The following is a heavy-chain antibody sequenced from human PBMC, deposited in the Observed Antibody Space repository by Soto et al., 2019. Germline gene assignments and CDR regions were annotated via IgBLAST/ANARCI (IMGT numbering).Heavy chain of an antibody. J-gene: IGHJ6*02. Sequence: QMQLVESGGGVVQPGRSLRLSCAASGFTFRSYGIHWVRQAPGKGLAWVELIWFDGSKKYYVDSVKGRFAVSRDNSKNTLYLQMNSLRVEDTAVYYFARDRLVPYGYGMDVWGQGTTVTVSS. CDR2: IWFDGSKK. D-gene: IGHD2-2*01. CDR3: ARDRLVPYGYGMDV. CDR1: GFTFRSYG. V-gene: IGHV3-33*01.